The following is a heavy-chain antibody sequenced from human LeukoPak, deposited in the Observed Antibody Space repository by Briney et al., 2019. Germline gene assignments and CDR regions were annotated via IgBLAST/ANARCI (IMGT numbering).Heavy chain of an antibody. CDR3: AKGSRGYYFKGDY. D-gene: IGHD3-22*01. CDR2: IRGSGGST. Sequence: PGGSLRLSCAASGFTFSSYAMSWVRQAPGKGLEWVSAIRGSGGSTYYADSVKGRFTISRDNSKNTLYLQMNSLRAEDTAVYYCAKGSRGYYFKGDYWGQGTLVTVSS. CDR1: GFTFSSYA. V-gene: IGHV3-23*01. J-gene: IGHJ4*02.